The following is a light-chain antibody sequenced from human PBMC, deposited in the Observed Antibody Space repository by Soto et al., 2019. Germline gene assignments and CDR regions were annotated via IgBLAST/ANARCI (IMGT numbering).Light chain of an antibody. J-gene: IGKJ1*01. CDR1: QSVSSSY. V-gene: IGKV3-20*01. CDR3: QQYGSSLWT. CDR2: GAS. Sequence: EIVLTQSPGTLSLSPGERATLSCRASQSVSSSYLAWYQQKPGQAPRLLIYGASSRATGIPDRFSGSGSGTDFTLTISRLETADLAVYYCQQYGSSLWTFGQGTKVEIK.